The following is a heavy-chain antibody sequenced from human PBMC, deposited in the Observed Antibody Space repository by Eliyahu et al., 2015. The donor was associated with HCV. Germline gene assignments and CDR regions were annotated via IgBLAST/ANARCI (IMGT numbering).Heavy chain of an antibody. Sequence: QVHLQESGPGLVKASETLSLTCTISGGSIRSYYWSWIRQAPGKGLEWIGYVFYTGSTYYNPSLKSRISISVDTSKSQFALRLNSVTAADTAVYYCARAPGPYSRSDFRFDPWGQGTLVTVSS. CDR1: GGSIRSYY. D-gene: IGHD1-26*01. V-gene: IGHV4-59*01. CDR2: VFYTGST. CDR3: ARAPGPYSRSDFRFDP. J-gene: IGHJ5*02.